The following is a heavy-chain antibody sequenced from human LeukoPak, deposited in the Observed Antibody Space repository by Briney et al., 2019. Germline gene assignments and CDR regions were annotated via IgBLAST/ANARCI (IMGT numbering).Heavy chain of an antibody. V-gene: IGHV3-23*01. CDR2: VIGSGGVT. J-gene: IGHJ4*02. Sequence: GGSLRLSCAASGFTFNNYAMSWVRQAPGKGLEWVSAVIGSGGVTYYADSVKGRFTISRDNSKSTLYLQMNSLRAEDTAVYYCAKSPGTTATVSDYWGQGTLVTVSS. CDR1: GFTFNNYA. CDR3: AKSPGTTATVSDY. D-gene: IGHD1-1*01.